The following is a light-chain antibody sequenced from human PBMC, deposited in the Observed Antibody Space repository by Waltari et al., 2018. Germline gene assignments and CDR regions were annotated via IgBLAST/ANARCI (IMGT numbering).Light chain of an antibody. CDR2: AAS. J-gene: IGKJ4*01. CDR1: QSIRNY. V-gene: IGKV1-39*01. CDR3: QQTYSDPRS. Sequence: IQMTQSPSSLSASVGDRVTITCRASQSIRNYVNWYQHKPGQAPKVLIYAASSLQGGVPSRFSGSGSGTVFTLTINSLQPEDLSTYYCQQTYSDPRSFGGGTKVEMK.